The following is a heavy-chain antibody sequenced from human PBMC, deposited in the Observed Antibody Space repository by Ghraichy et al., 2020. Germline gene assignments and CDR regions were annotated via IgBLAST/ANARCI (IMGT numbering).Heavy chain of an antibody. Sequence: GGSLRLSCAASGFTFSSYSMNWVRQAPGKGLEWVSSISSSSSYIYYADSVKGRFTISRDNAKNSLYLQMNSLRAEDTAVYYCARDFWKSGDGPTTYYFDYWGQGTLVTVSS. V-gene: IGHV3-21*01. CDR1: GFTFSSYS. J-gene: IGHJ4*02. CDR2: ISSSSSYI. CDR3: ARDFWKSGDGPTTYYFDY. D-gene: IGHD1-1*01.